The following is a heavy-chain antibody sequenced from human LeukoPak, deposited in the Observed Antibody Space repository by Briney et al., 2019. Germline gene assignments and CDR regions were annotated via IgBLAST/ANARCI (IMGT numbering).Heavy chain of an antibody. D-gene: IGHD4-17*01. Sequence: GGSLRLSCAASGFTFSNYAMHWVRQAPGKGLEWVALIWYDGSEEYYVDSVKGRFTISRDNSKNTLFLQMNSLRAEDTAVYYCARPTTVATSDAFDIWGQGTMVTVSS. CDR3: ARPTTVATSDAFDI. J-gene: IGHJ3*02. V-gene: IGHV3-33*01. CDR1: GFTFSNYA. CDR2: IWYDGSEE.